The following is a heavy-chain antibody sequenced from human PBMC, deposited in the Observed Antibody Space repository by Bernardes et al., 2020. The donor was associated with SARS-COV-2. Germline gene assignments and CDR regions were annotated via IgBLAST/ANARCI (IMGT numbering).Heavy chain of an antibody. CDR2: IYTSGST. CDR3: AREDYDLLTGERLLDY. V-gene: IGHV4-61*09. CDR1: GGSISSGSYY. Sequence: SETLSLTCTVSGGSISSGSYYWSWIRQPAGKGLEWIGHIYTSGSTNYNPSLKSRVTISVDTSKNQFSLKLSSVTAADTAVYYCAREDYDLLTGERLLDYWGQGTLVTVSS. D-gene: IGHD3-9*01. J-gene: IGHJ4*02.